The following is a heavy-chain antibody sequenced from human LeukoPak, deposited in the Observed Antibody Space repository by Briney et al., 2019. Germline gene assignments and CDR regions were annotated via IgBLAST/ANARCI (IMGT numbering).Heavy chain of an antibody. Sequence: GGSLRLSCAASGFSFSSYEMNWVRQAPGKGLEWISYISASGTLTHYADSVEGRFTISRDNAKNSLYLQMNSLRGEDTAVYYCAKDHSGYDILTGYFQLFDYWGQGTLVTVSS. CDR2: ISASGTLT. J-gene: IGHJ4*02. CDR1: GFSFSSYE. D-gene: IGHD3-9*01. V-gene: IGHV3-48*03. CDR3: AKDHSGYDILTGYFQLFDY.